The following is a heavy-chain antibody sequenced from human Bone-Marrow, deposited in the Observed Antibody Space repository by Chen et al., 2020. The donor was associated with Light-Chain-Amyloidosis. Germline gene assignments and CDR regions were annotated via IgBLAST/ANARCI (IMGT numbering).Heavy chain of an antibody. CDR3: AKDKGGSMGFGMDV. Sequence: EEHLVESGGGLVQPGRSLRLSCEASGFTFDDYAMHWVRQAPGKGLEWVAGIYWNSGVKGYVDSVRGRFTISRDGVKNSLYLQMNSLRPEDTALYYCAKDKGGSMGFGMDVWGQGTTVIVSS. CDR1: GFTFDDYA. V-gene: IGHV3-9*01. CDR2: IYWNSGVK. D-gene: IGHD3-10*01. J-gene: IGHJ6*02.